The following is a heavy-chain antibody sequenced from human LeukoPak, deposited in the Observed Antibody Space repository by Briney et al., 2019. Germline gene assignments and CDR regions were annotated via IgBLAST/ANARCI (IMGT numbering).Heavy chain of an antibody. J-gene: IGHJ4*02. D-gene: IGHD2-8*01. CDR2: ISAYNGNT. Sequence: ASVKVSCKASGYTFTSYGISWVRQAPGQGLEWMGWISAYNGNTNYAQKLQGRVTMTTDTSTSTAYMELRSLRSDDTAVYYCARVGIVLMVYARGPGDYWGQGTLVTVSS. CDR3: ARVGIVLMVYARGPGDY. V-gene: IGHV1-18*01. CDR1: GYTFTSYG.